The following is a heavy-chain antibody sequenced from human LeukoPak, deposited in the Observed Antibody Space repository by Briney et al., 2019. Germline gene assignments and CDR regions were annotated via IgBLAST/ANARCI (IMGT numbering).Heavy chain of an antibody. D-gene: IGHD1-26*01. CDR3: ARGNIVGATNLDY. CDR1: GFTFSRYG. CDR2: IWYDGSNP. J-gene: IGHJ4*02. Sequence: PGRSLRLSCAASGFTFSRYGMHWVRQAPGKGLEWVAVIWYDGSNPDYADSVKGRFTISRDNSKNTLYLQMNSLRAEDTAVYYCARGNIVGATNLDYWGQGTLVTVS. V-gene: IGHV3-33*01.